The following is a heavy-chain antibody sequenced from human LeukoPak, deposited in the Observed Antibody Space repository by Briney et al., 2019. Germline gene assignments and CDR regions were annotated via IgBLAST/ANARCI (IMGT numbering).Heavy chain of an antibody. CDR1: GGSISTYY. D-gene: IGHD1-14*01. Sequence: SETLSLTCTVSGGSISTYYWSWIRQPPGKGLEWIGYIYYSGSTNYNPSLKSRVTISVDTSKNQFSLKLSSVTAADTAVYYCAWYGQSYFDYWGQGTLVTVSS. J-gene: IGHJ4*02. V-gene: IGHV4-59*08. CDR2: IYYSGST. CDR3: AWYGQSYFDY.